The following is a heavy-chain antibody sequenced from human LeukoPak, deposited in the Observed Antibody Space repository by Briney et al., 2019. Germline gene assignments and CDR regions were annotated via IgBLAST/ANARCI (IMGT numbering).Heavy chain of an antibody. J-gene: IGHJ3*02. CDR3: ARHSDYYDSSGYPDI. CDR2: INHSGST. D-gene: IGHD3-22*01. V-gene: IGHV4-34*01. Sequence: SETLSLTCAVYGGSFSGYYWSWIRQPPGKGLEWIGEINHSGSTNYNPSLKSRVTISVDTSKNQFSLKLSSVTAADTAVYYCARHSDYYDSSGYPDIWGQGTMVTVSS. CDR1: GGSFSGYY.